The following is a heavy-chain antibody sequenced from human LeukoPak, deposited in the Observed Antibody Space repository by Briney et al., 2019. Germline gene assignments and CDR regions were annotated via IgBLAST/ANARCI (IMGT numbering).Heavy chain of an antibody. J-gene: IGHJ5*02. CDR2: FDPEDGET. CDR3: ATESGLIAAADYNWFDP. Sequence: ASVKVSCKASGYTFTSYYMHWVRQAPGQGLEWMGGFDPEDGETIYAQKFQGRVTMTEDTSTDTAYMELSSLRSEDTAVYYCATESGLIAAADYNWFDPWGQGTLVTVSS. CDR1: GYTFTSYY. V-gene: IGHV1-24*01. D-gene: IGHD6-13*01.